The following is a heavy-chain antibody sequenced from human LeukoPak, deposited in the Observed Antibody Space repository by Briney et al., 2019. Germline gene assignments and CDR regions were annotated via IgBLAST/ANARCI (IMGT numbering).Heavy chain of an antibody. CDR1: GFTFSRYV. D-gene: IGHD2-15*01. Sequence: GGTLRLSCASSGFTFSRYVLTWVRQAPGKGLEWVSAIGVSGGSTFYADSVKGRFTISRDNSKNTLSLQMSSLRVEDTAVYYCARDRSCTGGSCYMDVWGRGTTVTVSS. V-gene: IGHV3-23*01. CDR3: ARDRSCTGGSCYMDV. CDR2: IGVSGGST. J-gene: IGHJ6*03.